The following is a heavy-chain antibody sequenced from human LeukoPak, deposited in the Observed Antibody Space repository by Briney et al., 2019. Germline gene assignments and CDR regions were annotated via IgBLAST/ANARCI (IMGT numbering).Heavy chain of an antibody. CDR3: ARWGCSSTSCLDP. V-gene: IGHV3-11*01. CDR1: GFTSSDYY. Sequence: PGGSLRLSCAASGFTSSDYYMSWIRQAPGKGLEWVSYISSSGSTIYYADSVKGRFTISRDNAKNSLYLQMNSLRAEDTAVYYCARWGCSSTSCLDPWGQGTLVTVSS. D-gene: IGHD2-2*01. J-gene: IGHJ5*02. CDR2: ISSSGSTI.